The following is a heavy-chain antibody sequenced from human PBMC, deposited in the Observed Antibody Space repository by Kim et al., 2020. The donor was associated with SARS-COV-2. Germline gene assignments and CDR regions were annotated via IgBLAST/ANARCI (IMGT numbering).Heavy chain of an antibody. J-gene: IGHJ4*02. CDR1: GFTFSRYG. CDR2: INESGGKT. D-gene: IGHD1-1*01. CDR3: AKDVPPDTIMAFFDNWGQGMALFYS. Sequence: GGSLRLSCVASGFTFSRYGMSWVRQAPGKGLEWVSTINESGGKTHHADTVKGRFTISRDNPKNTLYLEMNSLRAEDTGVYYCAKDVPPDTIMAFFDNWGQGMALFYSWGQGTLVIFSS. V-gene: IGHV3-23*01.